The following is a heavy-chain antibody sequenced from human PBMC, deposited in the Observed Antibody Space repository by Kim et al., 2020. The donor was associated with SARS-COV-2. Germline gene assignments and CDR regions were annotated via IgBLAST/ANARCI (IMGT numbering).Heavy chain of an antibody. D-gene: IGHD2-21*02. CDR1: GFMFSAYS. J-gene: IGHJ6*02. Sequence: GGSLRLSCTASGFMFSAYSMNWVRQVPGKGLEWLSGISGNGYKTYYADSVKGRIIISRDNSNNLVHLQINSLRAEDAAIYFCAKDRRECGGDCHSIFYFGRDLWGRGTTGTDSS. V-gene: IGHV3-23*01. CDR3: AKDRRECGGDCHSIFYFGRDL. CDR2: ISGNGYKT.